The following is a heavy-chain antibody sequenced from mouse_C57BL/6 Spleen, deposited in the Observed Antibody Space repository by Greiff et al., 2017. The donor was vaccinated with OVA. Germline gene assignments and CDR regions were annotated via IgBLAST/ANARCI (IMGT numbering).Heavy chain of an antibody. D-gene: IGHD2-4*01. CDR1: GYTFTSYW. J-gene: IGHJ4*01. CDR2: IHPSDSDT. CDR3: AISYDYDRGYAMDY. V-gene: IGHV1-74*01. Sequence: QVHVKQPGAELVKPGASVKVSCKASGYTFTSYWMHWVKQRPGQGLEWIGRIHPSDSDTNYNQKFKGKATLTVDKSSSTAYMQLSSLTSEDSAVYYCAISYDYDRGYAMDYWGQGTSVTVSS.